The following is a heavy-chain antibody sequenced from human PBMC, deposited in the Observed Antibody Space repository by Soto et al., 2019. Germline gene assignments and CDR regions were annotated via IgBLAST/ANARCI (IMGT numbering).Heavy chain of an antibody. CDR3: ARGITMVRGVIFSPFFDY. CDR2: IYYSGST. CDR1: GGSISSGGYY. D-gene: IGHD3-10*01. J-gene: IGHJ4*02. Sequence: SETLSLTCTVSGGSISSGGYYWSWIRQHPGKGLEWIGYIYYSGSTYYNPSLKSRVTISVDTSKNQFSLKLSSVTAADTAVYYCARGITMVRGVIFSPFFDYWGQGTLVTVSS. V-gene: IGHV4-31*02.